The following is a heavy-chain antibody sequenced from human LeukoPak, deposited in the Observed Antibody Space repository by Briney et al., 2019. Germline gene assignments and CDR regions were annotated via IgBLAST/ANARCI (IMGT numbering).Heavy chain of an antibody. CDR2: ISSSSSYI. CDR1: GFTFSSYS. V-gene: IGHV3-21*01. D-gene: IGHD3-3*01. CDR3: ARVNKSPSLSERYDFWCGLYGMDV. Sequence: PGGSLRLSCAASGFTFSSYSMNWVRQAPGRGLEWVSSISSSSSYIYYADSVKGRFTISRDNAKNSLYLQMNSLRAEDTAVYYCARVNKSPSLSERYDFWCGLYGMDVWGQGTTVTVSS. J-gene: IGHJ6*02.